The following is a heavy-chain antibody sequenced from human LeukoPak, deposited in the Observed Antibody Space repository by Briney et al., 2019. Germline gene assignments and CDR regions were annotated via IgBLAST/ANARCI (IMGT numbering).Heavy chain of an antibody. D-gene: IGHD3-10*01. V-gene: IGHV3-20*04. CDR2: INWNGGRT. J-gene: IGHJ4*02. CDR3: ARGYGSGSYLY. CDR1: GFTFSSYA. Sequence: GGSLRLSCAVSGFTFSSYAMSWVRQAPGKGLEWVSGINWNGGRTGYADSVKGRFTISRDNAKNSLYLQMNSLRAEDTALYYCARGYGSGSYLYWGQGTLVSVSS.